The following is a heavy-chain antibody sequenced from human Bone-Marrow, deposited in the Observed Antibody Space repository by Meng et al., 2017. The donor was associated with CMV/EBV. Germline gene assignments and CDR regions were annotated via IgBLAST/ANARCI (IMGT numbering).Heavy chain of an antibody. CDR3: ASIQGYYYDSSGSLGAKAFDI. D-gene: IGHD3-22*01. CDR1: GYSFTSYW. V-gene: IGHV5-51*01. J-gene: IGHJ3*02. CDR2: IYPGDSDT. Sequence: GESLKISWKGSGYSFTSYWIGWVRQMPGKGLEWMGIIYPGDSDTRYSPSFQGQVTISADKSISTAYLQWSSLKASDTAMYYCASIQGYYYDSSGSLGAKAFDIWGQRTMVTVSS.